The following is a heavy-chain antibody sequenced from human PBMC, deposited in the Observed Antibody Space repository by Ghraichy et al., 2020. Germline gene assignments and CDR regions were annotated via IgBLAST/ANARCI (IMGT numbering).Heavy chain of an antibody. CDR3: ARGMTTVTTELDY. CDR2: IIPILGIA. CDR1: GGTFSSYT. V-gene: IGHV1-69*02. J-gene: IGHJ4*02. D-gene: IGHD4-11*01. Sequence: SVKVSCKASGGTFSSYTISWVRQAPGQGLEWMGRIIPILGIANYAQKFQGRVTITADKSTSTAYMELSSLRSEDTAVYYCARGMTTVTTELDYWGQGTLVTVSS.